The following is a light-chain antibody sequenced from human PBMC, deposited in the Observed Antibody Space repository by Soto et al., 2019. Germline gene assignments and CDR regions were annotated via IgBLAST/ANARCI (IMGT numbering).Light chain of an antibody. CDR2: DAS. J-gene: IGKJ1*01. CDR3: QQLSNWPPT. Sequence: EIVLAQSPATLSLSPGERATLSCRASQGVSSYLAWYQQKPGQAPRLLIFDASNRATCIPARFSGSGSGTDFTLTISSLEPEDFAVYYCQQLSNWPPTFGQGTKVEIK. V-gene: IGKV3-11*01. CDR1: QGVSSY.